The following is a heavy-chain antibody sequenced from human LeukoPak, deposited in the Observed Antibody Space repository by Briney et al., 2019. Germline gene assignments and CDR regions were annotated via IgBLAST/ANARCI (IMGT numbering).Heavy chain of an antibody. V-gene: IGHV3-74*01. J-gene: IGHJ3*02. CDR1: GFTFSNYW. Sequence: GGSLRLSCAASGFTFSNYWMNWVRQAQGRGLLWVSLISSDGTSTSYADSVKGRFTICRDNAKHTLYRQMNSLRAEHTAFYYYPRELDAFDIWGQGTMVTVSS. CDR3: PRELDAFDI. CDR2: ISSDGTST.